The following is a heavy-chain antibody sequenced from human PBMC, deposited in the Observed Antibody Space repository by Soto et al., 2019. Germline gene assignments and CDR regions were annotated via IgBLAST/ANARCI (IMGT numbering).Heavy chain of an antibody. CDR2: INAGGDAT. Sequence: SLRLSCAASVFTFSSYSMTWVRQASGKGLEWVSTINAGGDATYYADSLKGRFTISRDHAKNTLFLQMNNLRVDDTAVYYCAKDDALLPAGLDYWGLGTLVTVSS. CDR3: AKDDALLPAGLDY. D-gene: IGHD3-9*01. V-gene: IGHV3-23*01. CDR1: VFTFSSYS. J-gene: IGHJ4*02.